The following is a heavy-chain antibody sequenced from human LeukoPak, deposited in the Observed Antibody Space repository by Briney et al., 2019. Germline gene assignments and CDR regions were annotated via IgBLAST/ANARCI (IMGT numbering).Heavy chain of an antibody. CDR2: IYYSGST. D-gene: IGHD3-3*01. J-gene: IGHJ6*02. CDR3: ARGGTIFGVVIPYLYYYYGMDV. Sequence: SETLSLTCTVSGGSISSYYWSWIRQPPGKGLEWIGYIYYSGSTNYNPSLKSRVTISVDTSKNQFSLKLSSVTAADTAVYYCARGGTIFGVVIPYLYYYYGMDVWGQGTTVTVSS. V-gene: IGHV4-59*01. CDR1: GGSISSYY.